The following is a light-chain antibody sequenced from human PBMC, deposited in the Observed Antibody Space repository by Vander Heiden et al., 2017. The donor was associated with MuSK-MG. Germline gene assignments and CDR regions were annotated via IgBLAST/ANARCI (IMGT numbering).Light chain of an antibody. J-gene: IGKJ4*01. CDR2: AAA. V-gene: IGKV1-39*01. Sequence: DSQMTQSPSSLSASVGDRVNIHCRARQTIITFLNWYQQKPGKAPKLLISAAATLRSGVPSRFSGSGSGTDFTLTVSGLQPEDSATYFCQQSYTAPPSVTFGGGTKVEIK. CDR1: QTIITF. CDR3: QQSYTAPPSVT.